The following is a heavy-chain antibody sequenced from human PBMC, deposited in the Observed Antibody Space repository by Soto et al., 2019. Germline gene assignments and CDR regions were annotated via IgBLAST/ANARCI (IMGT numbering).Heavy chain of an antibody. J-gene: IGHJ5*02. CDR2: IIPIFGTA. CDR1: GGTFSSYA. CDR3: ASYPERIAEPGWFDP. D-gene: IGHD6-13*01. Sequence: SVKVSCKASGGTFSSYAISWVRQAPGQGLEWMGGIIPIFGTANYAQKFQGRVTITADESTSTAYMELSSLRSEDTAVYYCASYPERIAEPGWFDPWGQGILVTVSS. V-gene: IGHV1-69*13.